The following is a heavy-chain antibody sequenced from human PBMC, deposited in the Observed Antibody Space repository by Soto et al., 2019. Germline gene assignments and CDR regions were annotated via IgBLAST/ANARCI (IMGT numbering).Heavy chain of an antibody. V-gene: IGHV4-39*01. J-gene: IGHJ5*02. D-gene: IGHD1-26*01. CDR3: ARHVGELLNPWFDP. Sequence: QLQLQESGPGLVKPSETLSLTCTVSGGSISNNNYYWGWIRQPPGKGLEWIGSIYNSGSTYYSPSLKSRVTISVDTSKNQFSLKLSSITAADTAVYFCARHVGELLNPWFDPWGQGTLVTVSS. CDR2: IYNSGST. CDR1: GGSISNNNYY.